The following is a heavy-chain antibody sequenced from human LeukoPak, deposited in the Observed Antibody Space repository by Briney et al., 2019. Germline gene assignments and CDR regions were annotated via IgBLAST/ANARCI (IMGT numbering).Heavy chain of an antibody. V-gene: IGHV4-34*01. D-gene: IGHD6-19*01. CDR3: ARRCRIGSGWFYDY. J-gene: IGHJ4*02. CDR2: INHSGST. Sequence: SETLSLTCAVNGGSFSGYYWTWIRQPPGKGRDWIGEINHSGSTNYNPPLKSRVTISVDTSKNQISLKLSSVTAADTAVYYCARRCRIGSGWFYDYWGQGTLVTVSS. CDR1: GGSFSGYY.